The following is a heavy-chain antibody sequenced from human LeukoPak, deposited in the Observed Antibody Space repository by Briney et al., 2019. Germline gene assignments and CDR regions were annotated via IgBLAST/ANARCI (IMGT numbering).Heavy chain of an antibody. CDR1: GFTFSSYG. CDR2: ISYDGSNK. D-gene: IGHD3-22*01. Sequence: GGTLRLSCAASGFTFSSYGMSWVRQAPGKGLEWVAVISYDGSNKYYADSVKGRFTISRDNSKNTLYLQMNSLRAEDTAVYYCETGAYYDSSGYYGDYWGQGTLVTVSS. J-gene: IGHJ4*02. CDR3: ETGAYYDSSGYYGDY. V-gene: IGHV3-30*03.